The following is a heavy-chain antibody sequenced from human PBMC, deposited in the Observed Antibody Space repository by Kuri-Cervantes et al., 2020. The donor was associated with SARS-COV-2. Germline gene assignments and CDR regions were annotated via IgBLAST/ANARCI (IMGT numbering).Heavy chain of an antibody. CDR3: ARVRTYCSSTSCYTGYFQH. V-gene: IGHV1-18*01. D-gene: IGHD2-2*02. Sequence: GGSLRLSCKASGGTFSSYAISWVRQAPGQGLEWMGWISACNGNTNYAQKLQGRVTMTTDTSTSTAYMEPRSLRSDDTAVYYCARVRTYCSSTSCYTGYFQHWGQGTLVTVSS. CDR1: GGTFSSYA. CDR2: ISACNGNT. J-gene: IGHJ1*01.